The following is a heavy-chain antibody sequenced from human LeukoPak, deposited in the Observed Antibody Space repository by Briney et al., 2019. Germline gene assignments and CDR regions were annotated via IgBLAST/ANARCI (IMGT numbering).Heavy chain of an antibody. J-gene: IGHJ4*02. D-gene: IGHD3-10*01. CDR1: GFTFSTFA. CDR3: AKVRFGVTARYYFDY. CDR2: IFPSGGEI. V-gene: IGHV3-23*01. Sequence: GGSLRLSCAASGFTFSTFAMIWVRQPPGKGLEWVSSIFPSGGEIHYADSVRGRFTISRDNSKSTLSLQMNSLRVEDTAVYYCAKVRFGVTARYYFDYWGQGTLVTVSS.